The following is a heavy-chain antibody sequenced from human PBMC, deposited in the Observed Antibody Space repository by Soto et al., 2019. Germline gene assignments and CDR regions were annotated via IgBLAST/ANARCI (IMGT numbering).Heavy chain of an antibody. CDR1: GYTFTSYG. V-gene: IGHV1-18*04. CDR3: ARDEYSSSSGYYYYYGMDV. J-gene: IGHJ6*02. CDR2: ISAYNGNT. Sequence: QVQLVQSGAEVKKPGASVKVSCKASGYTFTSYGISWVRQAPGQGLEWMGWISAYNGNTNYAQKLQGRVTMTTDTSTSTAYMELRSLRSDYTAVYYCARDEYSSSSGYYYYYGMDVWGQGTTVTVSS. D-gene: IGHD6-6*01.